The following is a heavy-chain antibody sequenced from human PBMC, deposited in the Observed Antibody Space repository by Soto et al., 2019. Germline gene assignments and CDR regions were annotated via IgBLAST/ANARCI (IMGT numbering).Heavy chain of an antibody. CDR2: ISAYNGNT. J-gene: IGHJ4*02. CDR3: ARLAPDYYDSSGYYYVSYFDY. D-gene: IGHD3-22*01. Sequence: ASVKVSCKASGYTFTSYGISWVRQAPGQGLEWMGWISAYNGNTNYAQKLQGRVTMTTDTSTSTAYMELRSLRSDDTAVYYCARLAPDYYDSSGYYYVSYFDYWGQGTLVTVSS. V-gene: IGHV1-18*04. CDR1: GYTFTSYG.